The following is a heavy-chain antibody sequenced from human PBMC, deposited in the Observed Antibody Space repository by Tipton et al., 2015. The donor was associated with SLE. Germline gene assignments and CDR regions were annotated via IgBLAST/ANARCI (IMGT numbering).Heavy chain of an antibody. J-gene: IGHJ4*02. D-gene: IGHD3-10*01. V-gene: IGHV3-30*03. CDR1: GFTFSNAW. CDR2: ISFDGYNS. Sequence: SLRLSCAASGFTFSNAWMSWVRQAPGKGLEWVSIISFDGYNSYYADSVKGRFTISRDTPKSMLYLQMDSLTAEDTAVYFCARGRFYGSGTYYHRIDYWGQGTLVTVSS. CDR3: ARGRFYGSGTYYHRIDY.